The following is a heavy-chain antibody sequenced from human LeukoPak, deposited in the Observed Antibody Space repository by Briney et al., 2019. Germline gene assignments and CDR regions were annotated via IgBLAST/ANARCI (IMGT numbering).Heavy chain of an antibody. V-gene: IGHV1-18*01. CDR2: ISADNGNT. CDR3: ARDSDGVGGHDAFDI. D-gene: IGHD3-16*01. CDR1: GYTFISYG. Sequence: ASVKVSCKASGYTFISYGISWVRQAPGQGLEWMGWISADNGNTNYAQKLQGRVTMTTDTSTSTAYMELRSLRSDDTAVYYCARDSDGVGGHDAFDIWGQGTMVTVSS. J-gene: IGHJ3*02.